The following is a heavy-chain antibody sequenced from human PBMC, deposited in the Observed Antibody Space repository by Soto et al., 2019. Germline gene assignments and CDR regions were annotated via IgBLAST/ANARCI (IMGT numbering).Heavy chain of an antibody. V-gene: IGHV1-46*01. CDR1: GYTFGNYY. Sequence: ASVKVSCKASGYTFGNYYVHWVRQAPGQGLEWMGVINPSSGRTTYAQKFQGRVTMTTDTSTSTVFMELSSLSSEDSAVYFCARGSGWPILKFFDYWGRGTLVTVSS. D-gene: IGHD6-19*01. CDR3: ARGSGWPILKFFDY. CDR2: INPSSGRT. J-gene: IGHJ4*02.